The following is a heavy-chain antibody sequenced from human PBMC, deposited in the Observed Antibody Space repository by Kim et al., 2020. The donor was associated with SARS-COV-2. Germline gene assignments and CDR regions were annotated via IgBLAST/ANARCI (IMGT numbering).Heavy chain of an antibody. Sequence: ASVKVSCKASGYTFTSYDINWVRQATGQGLEWMGWMNPNSGNTGYAQKFQGRVTMTRNTSISTAYMELSSLRSEDTAVYYCASVLGYYYDSSGFVDIWGQGTMVTVSS. CDR3: ASVLGYYYDSSGFVDI. V-gene: IGHV1-8*01. CDR2: MNPNSGNT. D-gene: IGHD3-22*01. CDR1: GYTFTSYD. J-gene: IGHJ3*02.